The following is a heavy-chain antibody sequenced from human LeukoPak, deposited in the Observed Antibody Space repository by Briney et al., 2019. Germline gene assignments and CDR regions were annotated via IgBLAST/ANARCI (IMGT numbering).Heavy chain of an antibody. J-gene: IGHJ4*02. CDR1: GFIFNNFA. CDR3: ANGARIGANGTYSHY. V-gene: IGHV3-23*01. CDR2: ISGSGGNT. Sequence: GGSLRLSCAASGFIFNNFAMSWVRQAPGKGLQWVSSISGSGGNTAYADSVKGRFTISRDNSKNTVSLQMNSLRAEDTAVYFCANGARIGANGTYSHYWGQGTLVTVSS. D-gene: IGHD1-1*01.